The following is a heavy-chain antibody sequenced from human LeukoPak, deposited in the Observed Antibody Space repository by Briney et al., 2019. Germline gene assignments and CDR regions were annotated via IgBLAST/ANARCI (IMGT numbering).Heavy chain of an antibody. CDR1: GYTFTSYD. V-gene: IGHV1-8*01. Sequence: EASVKVSCKASGYTFTSYDINWVRQATGQGLEWMGWMNPNSGNTGYAQKFQGRVTMTRNTSISTAYMELSSLRSEDTAVYYCAREGKEGWYPDYWGQGTLVTVSS. CDR2: MNPNSGNT. J-gene: IGHJ4*02. D-gene: IGHD6-19*01. CDR3: AREGKEGWYPDY.